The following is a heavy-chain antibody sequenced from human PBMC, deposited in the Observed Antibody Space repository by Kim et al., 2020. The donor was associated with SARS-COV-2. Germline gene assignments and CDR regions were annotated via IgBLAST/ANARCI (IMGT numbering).Heavy chain of an antibody. Sequence: SETLSLTCTFPAGPISTSRHYRPSIRHPPHKRPDQTTSTQHSQNTNHNPPPKSRVTTSVDTSKNQFSLKLSSVTAADTAVYYCARQPDGYNYLSYFDYWGQGTLVTVS. CDR3: ARQPDGYNYLSYFDY. V-gene: IGHV4-39*01. J-gene: IGHJ4*02. CDR2: TQHSQNT. CDR1: AGPISTSRHY. D-gene: IGHD5-12*01.